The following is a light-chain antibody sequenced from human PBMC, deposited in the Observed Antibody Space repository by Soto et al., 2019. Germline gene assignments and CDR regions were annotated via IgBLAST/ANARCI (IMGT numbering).Light chain of an antibody. CDR3: QQRNVWPPIT. V-gene: IGKV3-11*01. CDR2: DAS. CDR1: QSIRTS. Sequence: EVVLTQSPATLSLSPGERATLSCRASQSIRTSLAWYQQKPCQAPRLVIFDASNRANGVPARFGGSGSGTDFTLTINSLEPQDFAVYYCQQRNVWPPITFGQGTRLEI. J-gene: IGKJ5*01.